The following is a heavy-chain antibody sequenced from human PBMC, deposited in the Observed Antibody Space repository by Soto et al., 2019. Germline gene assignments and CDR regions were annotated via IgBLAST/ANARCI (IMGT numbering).Heavy chain of an antibody. Sequence: GGSLRLSCAASGFTFSSYSMNWVRQAPGKGLEWVSYISSSSSTIYYADSVKGRFTISRDNAKNSLYLQMNSLRAEDTAVYYCARDLPVWSGPQPFDYWGQGTLVTVSS. CDR1: GFTFSSYS. D-gene: IGHD3-3*01. CDR3: ARDLPVWSGPQPFDY. V-gene: IGHV3-48*01. CDR2: ISSSSSTI. J-gene: IGHJ4*02.